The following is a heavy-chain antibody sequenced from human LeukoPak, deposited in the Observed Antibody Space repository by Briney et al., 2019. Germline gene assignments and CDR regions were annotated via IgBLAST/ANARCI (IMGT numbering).Heavy chain of an antibody. CDR2: INHSGST. V-gene: IGHV4-34*01. CDR1: EFSVGSNY. CDR3: ARGRMTTVTNFDY. J-gene: IGHJ4*02. D-gene: IGHD4-17*01. Sequence: GSLRLSCAASEFSVGSNYMTWVRQAPGKGLEWIGEINHSGSTNYNPSLKSRVTISVDTSKNQFSLKLSSVTAADTAVYYCARGRMTTVTNFDYWGQGTLVTVSS.